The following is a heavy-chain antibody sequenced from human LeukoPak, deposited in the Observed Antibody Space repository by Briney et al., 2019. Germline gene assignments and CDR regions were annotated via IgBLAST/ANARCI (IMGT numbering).Heavy chain of an antibody. Sequence: PTGGSLRLSCAASGFTFSSYTMNWVRQAPGKGLEWVSYISSSSSTIYDADSVKGRFTISRDNAQNSLYLQMNSLRDEDTAVYYCAREYFWSGYSPDAFDIWGQGTMVTVSS. CDR3: AREYFWSGYSPDAFDI. J-gene: IGHJ3*02. CDR2: ISSSSSTI. CDR1: GFTFSSYT. V-gene: IGHV3-48*02. D-gene: IGHD3-3*01.